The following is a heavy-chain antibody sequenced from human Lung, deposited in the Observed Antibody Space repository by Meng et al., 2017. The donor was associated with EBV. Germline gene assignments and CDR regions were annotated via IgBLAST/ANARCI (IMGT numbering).Heavy chain of an antibody. V-gene: IGHV7-4-1*02. CDR1: GYTFSTYT. D-gene: IGHD2/OR15-2a*01. CDR2: ISTNTGTP. Sequence: GQLLKSGVELNKPGASVKVSCKASGYTFSTYTINWVRQAHGRGLEWMGWISTNTGTPTYTQGFTGRFVFSLDTSVSTAYLQISSLKAEDTAVYYCARGGNFDPWGQGTLVTVSS. J-gene: IGHJ5*02. CDR3: ARGGNFDP.